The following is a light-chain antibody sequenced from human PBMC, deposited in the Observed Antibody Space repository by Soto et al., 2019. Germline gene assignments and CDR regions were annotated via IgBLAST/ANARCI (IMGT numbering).Light chain of an antibody. J-gene: IGKJ2*01. V-gene: IGKV3-15*01. Sequence: EIVMTQSPATLSVSPGERATLSCRASQSVSSNLAWYQQKPGQAPRLLIYGASTRATGIPARFIGSGSGTEFTLTISNLQSEYFAVYYCQQYNNWPPYTFGQGTKLEIK. CDR3: QQYNNWPPYT. CDR1: QSVSSN. CDR2: GAS.